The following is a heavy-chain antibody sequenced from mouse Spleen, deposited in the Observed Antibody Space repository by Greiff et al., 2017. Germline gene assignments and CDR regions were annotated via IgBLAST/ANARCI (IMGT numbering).Heavy chain of an antibody. D-gene: IGHD2-4*01. CDR2: INPNNGGT. J-gene: IGHJ4*01. CDR3: ASGITTGGYAMDY. CDR1: GYTFTDYN. Sequence: EVQLQQSGPELVKPGASVKMSCKASGYTFTDYNMHWVKQSHGKSLEWIGYINPNNGGTSYNQKFKGKATLTVNKSSSTAYMELRSLTSEDSAVYYCASGITTGGYAMDYWGQGTSVTVSS. V-gene: IGHV1-22*01.